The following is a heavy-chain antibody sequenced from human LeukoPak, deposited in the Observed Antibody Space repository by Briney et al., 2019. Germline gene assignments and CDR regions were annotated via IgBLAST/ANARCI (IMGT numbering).Heavy chain of an antibody. CDR2: INPSGGNT. Sequence: ASVKVSCKASGYTFTSYGISWVRQAPGQGLEWMGIINPSGGNTSYAQKFQGRVTMTRDMSTSTVYMELSSLRSEDTAVYYCARGLRSTTVTPGPYYYYMDVWGKGTTVTVSS. D-gene: IGHD4-11*01. CDR1: GYTFTSYG. CDR3: ARGLRSTTVTPGPYYYYMDV. J-gene: IGHJ6*03. V-gene: IGHV1-46*01.